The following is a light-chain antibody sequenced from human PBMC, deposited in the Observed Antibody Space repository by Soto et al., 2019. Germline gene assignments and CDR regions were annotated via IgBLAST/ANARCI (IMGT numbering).Light chain of an antibody. Sequence: DIQMTKPPSSPTESVGNRCTISYQASQGIRNDLAWFQQKPGKAPKRLIYAASNLQSGVPPRFSGSGSGTDFTLTISSLQPEDVATYFCQQSYRTPITFGQGTQVDIK. CDR1: QGIRND. V-gene: IGKV1-39*01. CDR2: AAS. CDR3: QQSYRTPIT. J-gene: IGKJ5*01.